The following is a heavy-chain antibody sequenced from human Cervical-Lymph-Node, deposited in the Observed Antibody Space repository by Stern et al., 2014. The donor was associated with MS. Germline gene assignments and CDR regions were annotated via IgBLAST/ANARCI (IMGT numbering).Heavy chain of an antibody. Sequence: QVTLKESGPTLVKPTQTLTLTCTFSGFSLGTSGVGVGWISQPPGKALEWLAVIYWDDEKAYRPSLKGRLTITKDTAKNQVVLTVTNLDPEDTGTYFCVRRGDNFGYAGHGGQGTRVTVSS. CDR2: IYWDDEK. J-gene: IGHJ4*02. V-gene: IGHV2-5*02. CDR1: GFSLGTSGVG. CDR3: VRRGDNFGYAGH. D-gene: IGHD5-12*01.